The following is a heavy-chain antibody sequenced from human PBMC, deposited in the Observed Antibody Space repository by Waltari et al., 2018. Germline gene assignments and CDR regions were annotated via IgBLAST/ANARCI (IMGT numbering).Heavy chain of an antibody. CDR3: ARGGGRWVFYDY. D-gene: IGHD1-26*01. Sequence: QVQLLQSETEVKKPGASVTVSCKDSGYNFTASYLHWVQQTPGQVLEWMRWMSRKTCATTYAQKSQGSVTMTRETSISTAYMELSRLTFDDTAVYYCARGGGRWVFYDYWGQGTLVTVSA. CDR2: MSRKTCAT. V-gene: IGHV1-2*02. CDR1: GYNFTASY. J-gene: IGHJ4*02.